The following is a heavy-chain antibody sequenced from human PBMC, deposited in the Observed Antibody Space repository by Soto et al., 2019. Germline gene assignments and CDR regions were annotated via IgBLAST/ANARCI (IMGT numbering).Heavy chain of an antibody. CDR1: GVTVSSNY. Sequence: GGSMRLSCAASGVTVSSNYMSWVRQTPGKGLEWVSVIYSGGNTYYADSVKGRFTISRHNSKNTLYLQMNSLRAEDTAVYYCARSLYSGYAPDAFDIWGQGTMVTVSS. J-gene: IGHJ3*02. D-gene: IGHD5-12*01. V-gene: IGHV3-53*04. CDR2: IYSGGNT. CDR3: ARSLYSGYAPDAFDI.